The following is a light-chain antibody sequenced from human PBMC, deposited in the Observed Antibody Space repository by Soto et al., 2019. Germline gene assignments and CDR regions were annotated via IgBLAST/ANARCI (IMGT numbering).Light chain of an antibody. Sequence: DIQMTQSPSTLSASVGDRVTITCRASQSISTWLAWYQQKPGKAPKLLIYKASSLEGGVPSRFSGNGSGTEFNITISSLQPDDFATYYCQQYNSYPLTFGGGTTVDIK. V-gene: IGKV1-5*03. CDR2: KAS. CDR1: QSISTW. J-gene: IGKJ4*01. CDR3: QQYNSYPLT.